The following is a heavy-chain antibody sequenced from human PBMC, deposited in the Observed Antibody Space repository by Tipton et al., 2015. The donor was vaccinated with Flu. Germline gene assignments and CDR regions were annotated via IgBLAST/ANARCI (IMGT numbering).Heavy chain of an antibody. CDR1: GFTFSSYE. D-gene: IGHD3-10*01. J-gene: IGHJ4*02. V-gene: IGHV3-48*03. CDR3: ARDPRGPGDY. Sequence: SLRLSCVASGFTFSSYEMNWVRQAPGKGLEWVAYISGSGGTKSSADSVMGRFTISRDNAKKSLYLQMNSLRGEDTAVYYCARDPRGPGDYWGQGTLVTVSS. CDR2: ISGSGGTK.